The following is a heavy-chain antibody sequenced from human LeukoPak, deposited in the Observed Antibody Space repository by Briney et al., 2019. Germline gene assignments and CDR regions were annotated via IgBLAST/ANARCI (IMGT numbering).Heavy chain of an antibody. CDR1: GFTFNSYV. D-gene: IGHD2-15*01. CDR3: AKSVVVITFRFDD. Sequence: GGSLRLSCAASGFTFNSYVMSWIRQAPGKGLEWVSAINGGGGNTYYADSVKRRFTISRDNSKNMVYLQMNRVRADDTAVYYCAKSVVVITFRFDDGGQGPLVTVSS. J-gene: IGHJ4*02. CDR2: INGGGGNT. V-gene: IGHV3-23*01.